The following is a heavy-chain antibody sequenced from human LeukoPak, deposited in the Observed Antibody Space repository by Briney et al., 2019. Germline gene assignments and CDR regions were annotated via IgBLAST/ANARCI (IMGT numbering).Heavy chain of an antibody. CDR2: ISGDGGST. Sequence: GGSLRLSCAASGFTFDDYAMHWVRQAPGKGLEWVSLISGDGGSTYYADSVKGRFTISRDNSKNSLYLQMNSLRTEDTALYYCAKSIKYQIRYSSGWLFDYWGQGTLVTVSS. J-gene: IGHJ4*02. CDR1: GFTFDDYA. CDR3: AKSIKYQIRYSSGWLFDY. V-gene: IGHV3-43*02. D-gene: IGHD6-19*01.